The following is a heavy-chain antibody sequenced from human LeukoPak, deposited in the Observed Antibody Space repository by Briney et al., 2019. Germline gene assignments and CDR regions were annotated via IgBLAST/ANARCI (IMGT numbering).Heavy chain of an antibody. V-gene: IGHV3-21*01. CDR1: GFTFSSYS. D-gene: IGHD1-26*01. CDR3: ARAYDIVGATELDY. Sequence: GGSLRLSCAASGFTFSSYSMNWVRQAPGKGLEWVSSISSSSSYIYYADSVKGRFTISRDNAKNSLYLQMNSLRVEDTAVYYCARAYDIVGATELDYWGQGTLVTVSS. CDR2: ISSSSSYI. J-gene: IGHJ4*02.